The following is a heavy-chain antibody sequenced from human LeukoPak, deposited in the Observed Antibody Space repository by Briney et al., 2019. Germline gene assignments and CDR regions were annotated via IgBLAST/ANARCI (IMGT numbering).Heavy chain of an antibody. J-gene: IGHJ4*02. CDR2: VSSRMGT. D-gene: IGHD6-19*01. Sequence: PGGSLRLSCAASGFIPTSHGMSWVRQAPGRGLEWVSTVSSRMGTFYTDSVKGRFITSSDTSKNTLLLQMNSLRAEDTAVYYCATTRPYGTTWAGAFEDWGQGTPVTVSS. CDR1: GFIPTSHG. V-gene: IGHV3-23*01. CDR3: ATTRPYGTTWAGAFED.